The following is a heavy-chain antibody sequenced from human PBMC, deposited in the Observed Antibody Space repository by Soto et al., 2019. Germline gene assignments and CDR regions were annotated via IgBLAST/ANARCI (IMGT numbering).Heavy chain of an antibody. CDR1: GYTLTELS. D-gene: IGHD6-19*01. CDR3: ATDSSGWLQAFDI. V-gene: IGHV1-24*01. J-gene: IGHJ3*02. Sequence: ASAKASCKVSGYTLTELSMHWVRQAPGKGLEWMGGFDPEDGETIYAQKFQGRVTMTEDTSTDTAYMELSSLRSEDTAVYYCATDSSGWLQAFDIWGQGTMVTVSS. CDR2: FDPEDGET.